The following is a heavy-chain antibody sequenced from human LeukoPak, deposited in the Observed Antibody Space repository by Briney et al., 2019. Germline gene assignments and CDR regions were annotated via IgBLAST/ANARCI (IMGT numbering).Heavy chain of an antibody. CDR1: GFTFNYYW. Sequence: PGGSLRLSCAASGFTFNYYWLTWVRQAPGKGLEWVANIQQDGSEKYYVDSVKGRFIISRDNAKNSLYLQMNSLRAEDTAVYYCARVRKLRTRGVLDPLDYWGQGTLVTVYS. D-gene: IGHD3-10*01. CDR2: IQQDGSEK. CDR3: ARVRKLRTRGVLDPLDY. V-gene: IGHV3-7*01. J-gene: IGHJ4*02.